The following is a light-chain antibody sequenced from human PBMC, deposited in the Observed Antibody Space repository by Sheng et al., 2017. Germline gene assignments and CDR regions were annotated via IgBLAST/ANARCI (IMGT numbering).Light chain of an antibody. CDR3: IQATQFPWT. V-gene: IGKV2-24*01. CDR2: KVS. J-gene: IGKJ1*01. Sequence: IVMTQTPLSSPVTLGQPASISCSSSQSLVHSDGNTYLSWFQXRPGQPPRLLIYKVSTRLSGVPADSVAVGQGQISQLKISSVEAEDVGVYYCIQATQFPWTFGQGTKVEMK. CDR1: QSLVHSDGNTY.